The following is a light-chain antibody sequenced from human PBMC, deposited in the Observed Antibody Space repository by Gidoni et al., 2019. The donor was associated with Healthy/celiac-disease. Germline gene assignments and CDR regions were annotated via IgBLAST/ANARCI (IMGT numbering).Light chain of an antibody. J-gene: IGKJ4*01. CDR2: DAS. Sequence: IVLTQSPATLSLSPGERATISCRASQSVSSSLSWYQQKPGQAPRLLIYDASNRATGIPARFSGSGSGTAFILTIISLEPEDFVVYYCQQRRNWPPLTFGGGTKVEIK. V-gene: IGKV3-11*01. CDR3: QQRRNWPPLT. CDR1: QSVSSS.